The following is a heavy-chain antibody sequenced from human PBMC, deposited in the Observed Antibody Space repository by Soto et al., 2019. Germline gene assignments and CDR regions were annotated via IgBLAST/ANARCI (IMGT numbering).Heavy chain of an antibody. CDR1: GYTFTSYG. CDR2: ISAYNGNT. D-gene: IGHD2-21*02. V-gene: IGHV1-18*04. CDR3: AIDNPKYCGGDCPPVI. J-gene: IGHJ3*02. Sequence: QVQLVQSGAEVKKPGASVKVSCKASGYTFTSYGISWVRQAPGQGLEWMGWISAYNGNTNYAQKLQGRVTMTTDTSTSTAYMELRSLRSDDTAMYYCAIDNPKYCGGDCPPVIWGQGTMVTVSS.